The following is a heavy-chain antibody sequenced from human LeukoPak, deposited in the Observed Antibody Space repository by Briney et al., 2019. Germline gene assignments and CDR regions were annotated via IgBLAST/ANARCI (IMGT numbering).Heavy chain of an antibody. V-gene: IGHV1-46*01. CDR1: GYTFITYY. J-gene: IGHJ5*02. Sequence: ASVKVSCKASGYTFITYYMHWVRQAPGQGLEWMGIINPSGGSTTYAQNFQGRVTMTRDTSTSTVYMELSSLRSDDTAVYYCARGTTEGFDPWGQGTLVTVSS. CDR3: ARGTTEGFDP. CDR2: INPSGGST. D-gene: IGHD1/OR15-1a*01.